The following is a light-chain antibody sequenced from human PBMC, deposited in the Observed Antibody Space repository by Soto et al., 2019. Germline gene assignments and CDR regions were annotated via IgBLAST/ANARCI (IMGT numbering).Light chain of an antibody. J-gene: IGKJ5*01. Sequence: EIVMTQSPATLSLSPGERCTVSRRASQSISSDFAWYQQKPGQAPRLLIYGASTRATGIPARFSGSGSGTEFTLTISSLQSEDFAVYYCQQYNNWPPITFGQGTRREIK. CDR3: QQYNNWPPIT. V-gene: IGKV3-15*01. CDR1: QSISSD. CDR2: GAS.